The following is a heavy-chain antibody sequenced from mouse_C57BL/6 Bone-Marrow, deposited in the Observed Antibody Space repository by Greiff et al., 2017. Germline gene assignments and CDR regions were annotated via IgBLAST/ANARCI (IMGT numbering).Heavy chain of an antibody. CDR2: ISDGGSYT. V-gene: IGHV5-4*01. CDR3: ARDLESNYDFDY. CDR1: GFTFSSYA. D-gene: IGHD2-5*01. J-gene: IGHJ2*01. Sequence: EVKLMESGGGLVKPGGSLKLSCAASGFTFSSYAMSWVRQTPEKRLEWVATISDGGSYTYYPDNVKGRFTISRDNAKNNLYLQMSHLKSEDTAMYYCARDLESNYDFDYWGQGTTLTVSS.